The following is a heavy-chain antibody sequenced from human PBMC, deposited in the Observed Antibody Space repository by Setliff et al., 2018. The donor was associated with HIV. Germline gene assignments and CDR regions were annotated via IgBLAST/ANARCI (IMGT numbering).Heavy chain of an antibody. Sequence: ASVKVSCKASGYTFTSYYMHWVRQAPGQGLEWMGRINPNSGGTNYAQKFQGRVTMTRDTSISTAYMELSRLRSDDTAVYYCARDWVAGTSGYYYYYMDVWGKGTTVTVSS. D-gene: IGHD6-19*01. J-gene: IGHJ6*03. CDR2: INPNSGGT. CDR1: GYTFTSYY. V-gene: IGHV1-2*06. CDR3: ARDWVAGTSGYYYYYMDV.